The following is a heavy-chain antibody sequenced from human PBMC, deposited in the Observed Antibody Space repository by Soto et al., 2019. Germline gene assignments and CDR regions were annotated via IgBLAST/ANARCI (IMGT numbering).Heavy chain of an antibody. CDR3: ARGLIYYYDSSGYCPGRFDY. Sequence: QVQLQESGPGLVKPSQTLSLTCTVSGGSISSGGYYWSWIRQHPGKGLEWIGYIYYSGSTYYNPSLKSRVTISVDTSKNQFSLKLSSVTAADTAVYYCARGLIYYYDSSGYCPGRFDYWGQGTLVTVSS. D-gene: IGHD3-22*01. J-gene: IGHJ4*02. CDR2: IYYSGST. CDR1: GGSISSGGYY. V-gene: IGHV4-31*03.